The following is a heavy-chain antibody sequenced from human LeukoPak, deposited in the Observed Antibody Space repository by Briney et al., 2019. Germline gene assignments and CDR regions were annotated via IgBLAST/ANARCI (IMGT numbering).Heavy chain of an antibody. J-gene: IGHJ4*02. CDR3: AIVMVRGVNPFDY. D-gene: IGHD3-10*01. CDR2: INPSGGST. V-gene: IGHV1-46*01. Sequence: ASVKVSCKASGNTSTSYYMHWVRQAPGQGLEWMGIINPSGGSTNYAQKFQGRVTMTEDTSTDTAYTELSSLRSEDTAVYYCAIVMVRGVNPFDYWGQGPLVTVSS. CDR1: GNTSTSYY.